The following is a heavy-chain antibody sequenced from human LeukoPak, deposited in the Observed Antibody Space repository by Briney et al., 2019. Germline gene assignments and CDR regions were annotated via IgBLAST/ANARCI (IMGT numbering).Heavy chain of an antibody. V-gene: IGHV1-69*13. CDR1: GGTFSSYA. J-gene: IGHJ6*02. Sequence: SVKVSCKASGGTFSSYAISWVRQAPGQGREWMGGIIPIFGTANYAQKFQGRVTITADESRSTDYMELSSLRSEDTAVYYCARDLHGGNSDYYYGMDVWGQGTTVTVSS. CDR2: IIPIFGTA. D-gene: IGHD4-23*01. CDR3: ARDLHGGNSDYYYGMDV.